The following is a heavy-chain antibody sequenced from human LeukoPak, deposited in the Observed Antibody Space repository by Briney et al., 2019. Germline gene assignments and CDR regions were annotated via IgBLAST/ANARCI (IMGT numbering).Heavy chain of an antibody. CDR3: TRDTYYYDSSGYYAYPFDY. J-gene: IGHJ4*02. D-gene: IGHD3-22*01. CDR2: YPT. V-gene: IGHV3-73*01. Sequence: YPTAYAASVIVRFTISRDYSKNTEYLQINSVKTEDTAVYYCTRDTYYYDSSGYYAYPFDYWGQGTLVTVSS.